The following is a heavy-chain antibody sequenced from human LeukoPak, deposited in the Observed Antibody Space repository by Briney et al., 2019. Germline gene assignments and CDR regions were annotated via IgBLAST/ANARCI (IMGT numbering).Heavy chain of an antibody. CDR1: GGSISSSNW. V-gene: IGHV4-4*02. CDR3: ARGGTIAVAGNNWFDP. J-gene: IGHJ5*02. CDR2: IYHSGST. Sequence: SETLSLTCAVSGGSISSSNWWSWVRQPPGKGLEWIGEIYHSGSTNYNPSLKSRVTISVDKSKNQFSLKLSSVTAADTAVYYCARGGTIAVAGNNWFDPWGQGTLVTVSS. D-gene: IGHD6-19*01.